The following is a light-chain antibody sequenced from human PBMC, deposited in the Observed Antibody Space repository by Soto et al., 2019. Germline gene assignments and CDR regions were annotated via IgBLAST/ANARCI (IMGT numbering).Light chain of an antibody. J-gene: IGLJ1*01. CDR3: SSYTSSSTFYV. CDR1: SSDVGGYNY. Sequence: SALNQASAVSGSPGQSITISCTGASSDVGGYNYVSWYQQHPGKAPKLMIYDVSNRPSGVSNRFSGSKSGNTASLTISGLQAEDEADYYCSSYTSSSTFYVFGTGT. V-gene: IGLV2-14*01. CDR2: DVS.